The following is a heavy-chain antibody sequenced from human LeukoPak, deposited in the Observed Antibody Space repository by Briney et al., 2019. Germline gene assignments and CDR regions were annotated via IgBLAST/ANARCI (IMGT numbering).Heavy chain of an antibody. CDR1: GFTFCSYA. CDR2: FSGSGGDT. Sequence: GGSLRLSCAASGFTFCSYAMSWVRRAPGKGLEWVSAFSGSGGDTYYADSVKRRFTISRDNSKNTLYLQMNSLRAEDTAVYYCAKSVVVVVPAALDAFDIWGQGTMVTVSS. D-gene: IGHD2-2*01. CDR3: AKSVVVVVPAALDAFDI. J-gene: IGHJ3*02. V-gene: IGHV3-23*01.